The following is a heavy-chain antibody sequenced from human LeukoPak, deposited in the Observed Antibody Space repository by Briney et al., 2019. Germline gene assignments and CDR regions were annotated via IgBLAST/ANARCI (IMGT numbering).Heavy chain of an antibody. V-gene: IGHV4-39*07. Sequence: SETLSLTCTVSGGSISSSTSYWGWIRQPPGKGLEWIGSIYYSGSTYYNPSLKSRVTISVDTSKNQFSLKLSSVTAADTAVYYCARARGDYVVWFDPWGQGTLVTVSS. D-gene: IGHD4-17*01. CDR2: IYYSGST. CDR3: ARARGDYVVWFDP. CDR1: GGSISSSTSY. J-gene: IGHJ5*02.